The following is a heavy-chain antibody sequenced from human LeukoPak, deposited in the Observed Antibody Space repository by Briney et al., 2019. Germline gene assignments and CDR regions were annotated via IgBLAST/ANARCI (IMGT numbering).Heavy chain of an antibody. CDR2: IYYSGST. CDR1: GGSISNYY. V-gene: IGHV4-59*01. CDR3: ARLPGPYYYDSSGYRGTWFDP. J-gene: IGHJ5*02. Sequence: SETLSLTCTVSGGSISNYYWSWIRQPPGKGLEWIGYIYYSGSTNYNPSPKSRVTISVDTSKNQFSLKLSSVTAADTAVYYCARLPGPYYYDSSGYRGTWFDPWGQGTLVTVSS. D-gene: IGHD3-22*01.